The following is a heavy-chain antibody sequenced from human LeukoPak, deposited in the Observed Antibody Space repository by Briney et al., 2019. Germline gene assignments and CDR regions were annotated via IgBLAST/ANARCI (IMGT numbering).Heavy chain of an antibody. Sequence: GGSLRLSCAASGFTFNTFGMHWVRQAPGKGLEWVAFIRSDGSDEYYADSLKGRFTISRDNSQSTLTLQMNSLREDDTAIYFCAKIRGWEGPFDYWGQGTLVTVSS. J-gene: IGHJ4*02. V-gene: IGHV3-30*02. CDR3: AKIRGWEGPFDY. D-gene: IGHD1-26*01. CDR1: GFTFNTFG. CDR2: IRSDGSDE.